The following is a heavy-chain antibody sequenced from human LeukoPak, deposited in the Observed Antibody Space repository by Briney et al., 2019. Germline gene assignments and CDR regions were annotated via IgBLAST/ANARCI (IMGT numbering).Heavy chain of an antibody. CDR2: IYHSGST. V-gene: IGHV4-4*02. CDR1: GGSISSSNW. J-gene: IGHJ4*02. Sequence: SETLSLTCAVSGGSISSSNWWSWVRQPPGKGLEWIGEIYHSGSTNYNPSLKSRVTISVDKSKNQFSLKLSSVTAADTAVYYCAGSPGLAAPFDYWGQGTLVTVSP. CDR3: AGSPGLAAPFDY. D-gene: IGHD3-10*01.